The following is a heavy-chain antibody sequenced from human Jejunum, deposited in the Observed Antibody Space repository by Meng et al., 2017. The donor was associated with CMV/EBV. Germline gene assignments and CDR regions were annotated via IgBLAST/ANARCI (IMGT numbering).Heavy chain of an antibody. CDR3: AKEMFDP. V-gene: IGHV3-74*01. Sequence: EVHLLESGGGLAQPGGSLRLSCAASGFTFSSYSMHWVRQAPGKGLVWVSRIDSDGTTTNYADSVKGRFTISRDNAKNTLYLQMNSLRAEDTAVYYCAKEMFDPWGQGTLVTVSS. CDR2: IDSDGTTT. J-gene: IGHJ5*02. CDR1: GFTFSSYS.